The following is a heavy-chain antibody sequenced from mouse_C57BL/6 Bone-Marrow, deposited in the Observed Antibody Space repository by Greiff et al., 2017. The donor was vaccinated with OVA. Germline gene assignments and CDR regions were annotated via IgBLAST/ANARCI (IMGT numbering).Heavy chain of an antibody. CDR3: ARSGPLGPYYFDY. CDR1: GYTFTSYW. J-gene: IGHJ2*01. D-gene: IGHD4-1*01. Sequence: QVQLKQPGAEPVMPGASVKLSCKASGYTFTSYWMHWVKQRPGQGLEWIGEIDPSDSYTNYNQKFKGKSTLTVDKSSSTAYMQLSSLTSEDSAVYYCARSGPLGPYYFDYWGQGTTLTVSS. CDR2: IDPSDSYT. V-gene: IGHV1-69*01.